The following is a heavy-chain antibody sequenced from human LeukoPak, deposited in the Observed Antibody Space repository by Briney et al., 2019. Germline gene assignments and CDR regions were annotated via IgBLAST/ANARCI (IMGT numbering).Heavy chain of an antibody. CDR3: TRGSYVVYTVKTCYYYYMDV. Sequence: PGGSLRLSCTASGFTFADYAMGWVRQAPGKGLEWVGFIRSKPYGGTTEYTASVKGRFTISRDDSKSIAYLQMNSLKTEDTAVYYCTRGSYVVYTVKTCYYYYMDVWGKGTTVTVSS. D-gene: IGHD2-8*02. CDR1: GFTFADYA. V-gene: IGHV3-49*04. J-gene: IGHJ6*03. CDR2: IRSKPYGGTT.